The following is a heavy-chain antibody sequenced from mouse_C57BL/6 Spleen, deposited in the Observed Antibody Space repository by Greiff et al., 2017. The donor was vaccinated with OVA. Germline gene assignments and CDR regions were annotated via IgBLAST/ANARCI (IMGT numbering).Heavy chain of an antibody. D-gene: IGHD2-13*01. J-gene: IGHJ1*03. V-gene: IGHV5-4*01. CDR3: AREVSNWYFDV. Sequence: EVNLVESGGGLVKPGGSLKLSCAASGFTFSSYAMSWVRQTPEKRLEWVATISDGGSYTYYPDNVKGRFTISRDNAKNNLYLQMSHLKSEDTAMYYCAREVSNWYFDVWGTGTTVTVSS. CDR2: ISDGGSYT. CDR1: GFTFSSYA.